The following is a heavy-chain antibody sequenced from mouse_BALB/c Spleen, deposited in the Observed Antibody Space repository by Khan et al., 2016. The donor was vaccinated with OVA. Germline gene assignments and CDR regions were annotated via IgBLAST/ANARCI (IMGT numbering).Heavy chain of an antibody. CDR2: INTYTGRP. D-gene: IGHD2-14*01. Sequence: QIQLVQSGPELKKSGETVKISCKASGYAFTNYGVNWVKQAPGKGLKWMGWINTYTGRPTYANDFKGRFAFSLETSASTAYLQINNLKNEDTATYCGGREGYNGTLDYWGQGTSVTVSS. CDR3: GREGYNGTLDY. J-gene: IGHJ4*01. V-gene: IGHV9-3-1*01. CDR1: GYAFTNYG.